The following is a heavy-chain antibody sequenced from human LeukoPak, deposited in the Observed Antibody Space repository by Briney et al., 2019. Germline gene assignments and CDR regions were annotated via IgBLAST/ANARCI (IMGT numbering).Heavy chain of an antibody. CDR3: AKIGLGSLGWHSYDSSAYYFYDDY. CDR1: GFTFGSYT. J-gene: IGHJ4*02. D-gene: IGHD3-22*01. CDR2: IASSGNYK. V-gene: IGHV3-21*04. Sequence: GGSLRLSCAASGFTFGSYTMHWVRQAPGKGLEWVSSIASSGNYKYYPVSLKGRFTISRDNAKKSLYLQMNSLRSDDTAVYYCAKIGLGSLGWHSYDSSAYYFYDDYWGQGTLVTVSS.